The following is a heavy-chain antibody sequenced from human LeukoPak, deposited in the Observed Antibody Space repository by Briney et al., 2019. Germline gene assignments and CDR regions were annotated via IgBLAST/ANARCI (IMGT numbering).Heavy chain of an antibody. CDR2: IYYSGST. Sequence: KSSETLSLTCTVSGGSISSYYWSWIRQPPGKGLEWIGYIYYSGSTNYNPSLKSRVTISVDTSKNQFSLKLSSVTAADTAVYYCARAPDFYDSSGYSNGWFDPWGQGTLVTVSS. D-gene: IGHD3-22*01. J-gene: IGHJ5*02. V-gene: IGHV4-59*01. CDR1: GGSISSYY. CDR3: ARAPDFYDSSGYSNGWFDP.